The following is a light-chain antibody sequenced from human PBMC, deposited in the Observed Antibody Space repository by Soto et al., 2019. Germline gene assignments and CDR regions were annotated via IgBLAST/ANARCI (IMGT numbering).Light chain of an antibody. V-gene: IGLV1-47*01. CDR1: RSNIGSAI. CDR2: MNN. J-gene: IGLJ3*02. CDR3: VAWDDNLSSRV. Sequence: QPVLTQPPSLSGTPGQTVTISCIGSRSNIGSAIVHWYQQIPGTAPKHLIYMNNQRPSGVPDRFSGSKSGTSASLVITGLRPEDEADYYCVAWDDNLSSRVFGGGTQLTVL.